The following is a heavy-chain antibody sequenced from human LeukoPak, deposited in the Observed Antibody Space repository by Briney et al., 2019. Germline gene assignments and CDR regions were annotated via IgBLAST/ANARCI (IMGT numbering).Heavy chain of an antibody. CDR1: GYTFTSYG. CDR3: ARDRPTDYDFWSGDAFDI. D-gene: IGHD3-3*01. J-gene: IGHJ3*02. V-gene: IGHV1-18*01. Sequence: ASVKVSCKASGYTFTSYGISWVRQAPGQGLEWMGWISAYNGNTNYAQKLQGRVTMTTDTSTSTAYMELRSLRPDDTAVYYCARDRPTDYDFWSGDAFDIWGQGTMVTVSS. CDR2: ISAYNGNT.